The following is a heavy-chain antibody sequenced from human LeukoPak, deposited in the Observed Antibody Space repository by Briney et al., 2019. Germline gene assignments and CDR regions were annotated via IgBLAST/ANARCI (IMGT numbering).Heavy chain of an antibody. D-gene: IGHD6-19*01. V-gene: IGHV3-30-3*01. CDR1: GFTFSSYA. Sequence: GGSLRLSCAASGFTFSSYAMHWVRQAPGKGLEWVAVISYDGSNKYYADSVKGRFTISRDNSKNTLYLQMNSLRAEDTAVYYCASSPLISTGWLGFDSWDQGTLVTVSS. J-gene: IGHJ4*02. CDR3: ASSPLISTGWLGFDS. CDR2: ISYDGSNK.